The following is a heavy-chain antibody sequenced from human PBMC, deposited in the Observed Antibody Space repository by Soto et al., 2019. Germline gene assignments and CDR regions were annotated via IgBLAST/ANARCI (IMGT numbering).Heavy chain of an antibody. CDR1: GFTFSSYW. CDR3: AGDIAVAGTWFDP. J-gene: IGHJ5*02. V-gene: IGHV3-7*03. Sequence: GGSLRLSCAASGFTFSSYWMTWVRQAPGKGLEWVANIKQDGSEKYYVDSVKGRFTISRDNAKNSLYLQMNSLRAEDTAVYYCAGDIAVAGTWFDPWGQGTLVTVSS. CDR2: IKQDGSEK. D-gene: IGHD6-19*01.